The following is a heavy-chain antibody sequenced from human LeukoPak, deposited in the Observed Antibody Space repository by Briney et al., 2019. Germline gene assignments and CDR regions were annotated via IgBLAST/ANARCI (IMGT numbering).Heavy chain of an antibody. Sequence: GGSLRLSCAASGFTFSSYGMHWVRQAPGKGLEWVAFIRYDGSNKYYADSVKGRFTISRDNSKNTLYLQMNSLGAEDTAVYYCASEPTVAKIGDYWGQGTLVTVSS. J-gene: IGHJ4*02. CDR2: IRYDGSNK. D-gene: IGHD4-23*01. V-gene: IGHV3-30*02. CDR1: GFTFSSYG. CDR3: ASEPTVAKIGDY.